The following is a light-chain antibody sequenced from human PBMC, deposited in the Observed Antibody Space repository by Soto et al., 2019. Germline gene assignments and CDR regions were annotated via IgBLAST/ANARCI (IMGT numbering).Light chain of an antibody. CDR3: QTWGTGSVV. CDR2: LNSDGSH. J-gene: IGLJ2*01. V-gene: IGLV4-69*01. Sequence: QSVLTQSPSASASLEVSVKLTCTLSSGHSSYAIAWHQQQPEKGPRYLMKLNSDGSHSKGDGIPDRFSGSSSGAERYLTISSLQSEDEADYYCQTWGTGSVVFGGGTKVTVL. CDR1: SGHSSYA.